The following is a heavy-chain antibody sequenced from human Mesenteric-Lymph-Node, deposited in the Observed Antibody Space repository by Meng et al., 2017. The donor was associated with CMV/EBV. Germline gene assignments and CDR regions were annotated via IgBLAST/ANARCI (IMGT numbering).Heavy chain of an antibody. CDR2: IYYSGST. Sequence: SETLSLTCTVSGGFISSYYWSWIRQPPGKGLEWIGYIYYSGSTNYNPSLKNRVTISVDTSKNQFSLKLSSVTAADTAVYYCARANFGVVRNYYYYYGMDVWGQGTTVTVSS. CDR3: ARANFGVVRNYYYYYGMDV. J-gene: IGHJ6*02. V-gene: IGHV4-59*01. CDR1: GGFISSYY. D-gene: IGHD3-3*01.